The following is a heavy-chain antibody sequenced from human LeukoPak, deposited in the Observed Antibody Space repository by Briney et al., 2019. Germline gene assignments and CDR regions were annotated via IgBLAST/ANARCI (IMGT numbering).Heavy chain of an antibody. J-gene: IGHJ4*02. CDR2: ISYDGTNK. V-gene: IGHV3-30*04. Sequence: GGSLRLSCAASGFTFRSYAMHWVRQAPGKGLEWVAVISYDGTNKYYADSVKGRFTISRDNSKNTLYLQMNSLRPEDTAVYYCAKDIHPYYDSGVWCYFDYWGQGTLVTVSS. CDR1: GFTFRSYA. CDR3: AKDIHPYYDSGVWCYFDY. D-gene: IGHD3-22*01.